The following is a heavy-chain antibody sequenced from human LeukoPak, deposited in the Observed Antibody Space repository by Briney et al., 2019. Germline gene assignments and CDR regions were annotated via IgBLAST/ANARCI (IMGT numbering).Heavy chain of an antibody. CDR2: IIPIFGTA. Sequence: GASVKVSCKASGGTFSSYAISWVRQAPGQGLEWMGRIIPIFGTANYAQKFQGRVTITADKSTSTAYMELSSLGSEDTAVYYCAREGFYDFWSGNTGPIPAFDIWGQGTMVTVSS. D-gene: IGHD3-3*01. CDR3: AREGFYDFWSGNTGPIPAFDI. J-gene: IGHJ3*02. V-gene: IGHV1-69*06. CDR1: GGTFSSYA.